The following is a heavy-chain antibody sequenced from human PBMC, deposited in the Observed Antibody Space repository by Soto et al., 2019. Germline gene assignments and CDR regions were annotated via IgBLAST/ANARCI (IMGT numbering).Heavy chain of an antibody. J-gene: IGHJ4*02. CDR2: INNDGSST. Sequence: GGSLRLSCAGSGFSFSTYWMHWVRQAPGKGLVWVSRINNDGSSTSYADSVKGRLTISRDNAKNTLYLQMNSLRAEDTAVYYCGREGGYFDSIGYWGQGTLVTVSS. D-gene: IGHD3-9*01. V-gene: IGHV3-74*01. CDR3: GREGGYFDSIGY. CDR1: GFSFSTYW.